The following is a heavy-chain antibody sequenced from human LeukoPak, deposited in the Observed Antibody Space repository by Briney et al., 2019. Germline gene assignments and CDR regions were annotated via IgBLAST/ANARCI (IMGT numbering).Heavy chain of an antibody. CDR2: ISHDGDNK. Sequence: PGGSLRLSCATSRFTFRSYGMHWVRHSPGKGLEWLAMISHDGDNKYYADSVKGRFTISRDNSKKTLYLQMYSLRAEDTAVYYCARNRYYYYGMDVWGQGTTVTVSS. V-gene: IGHV3-30*03. J-gene: IGHJ6*02. CDR1: RFTFRSYG. CDR3: ARNRYYYYGMDV.